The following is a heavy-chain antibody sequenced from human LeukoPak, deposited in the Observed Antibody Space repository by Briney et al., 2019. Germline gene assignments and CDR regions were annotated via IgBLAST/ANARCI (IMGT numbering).Heavy chain of an antibody. D-gene: IGHD3-16*01. Sequence: GGSLRLSCAASGFTFSSYSMNWVRQAPGKGLEWVSYITTSSTIIYYADSVKGRFTISRDNAKNSLYLQMDSLRVEDTAVYYCARDPPSRGTRYFDYWGQGILVTVSS. CDR3: ARDPPSRGTRYFDY. CDR2: ITTSSTII. V-gene: IGHV3-48*01. J-gene: IGHJ4*02. CDR1: GFTFSSYS.